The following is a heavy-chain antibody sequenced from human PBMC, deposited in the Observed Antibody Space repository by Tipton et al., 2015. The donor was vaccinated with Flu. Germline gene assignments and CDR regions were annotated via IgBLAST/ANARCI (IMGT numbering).Heavy chain of an antibody. Sequence: GLVKPSQTLSLTCAISGDSVSSNSAAWHWIRQSPWRGLEWLGRTYYRSKWYNNYAVSVKGRIIINPDTSKNQFSLHLNSVTPEDTAVYYCARDGGNYGHSYGVDVWGQGTTVTVSS. CDR2: TYYRSKWYN. CDR3: ARDGGNYGHSYGVDV. V-gene: IGHV6-1*01. D-gene: IGHD1-7*01. J-gene: IGHJ6*02. CDR1: GDSVSSNSAA.